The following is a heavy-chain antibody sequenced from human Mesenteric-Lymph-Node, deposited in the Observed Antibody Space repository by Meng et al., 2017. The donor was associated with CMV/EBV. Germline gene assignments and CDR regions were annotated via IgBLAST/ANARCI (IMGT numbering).Heavy chain of an antibody. CDR1: GGTFSSYT. CDR2: IIPILGIA. J-gene: IGHJ5*02. D-gene: IGHD6-13*01. V-gene: IGHV1-69*02. Sequence: QVQLVQSGAEVKKPGSSVKVSCKASGGTFSSYTISWVQQAPGQGLEWMGRIIPILGIANYAQKFQGRVTITADKSTSTAYMELSSLRSEDTAVYYRAGGIAAAGSRWFDPWGQGTLVTVSS. CDR3: AGGIAAAGSRWFDP.